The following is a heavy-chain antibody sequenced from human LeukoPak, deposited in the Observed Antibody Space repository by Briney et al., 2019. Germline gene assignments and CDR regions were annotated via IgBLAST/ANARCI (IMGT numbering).Heavy chain of an antibody. CDR3: ARQTYYYDSSGYHYYFDY. Sequence: ETLSLTCTVSGGSISSYYWSWIRQPPGKGLEGIGYIYYSGFTNYNPSLKCRVTISVDTSKNQYSLKLSSVSASDTAVYYCARQTYYYDSSGYHYYFDYWGQGTLVAVSS. J-gene: IGHJ4*02. CDR1: GGSISSYY. V-gene: IGHV4-59*08. CDR2: IYYSGFT. D-gene: IGHD3-22*01.